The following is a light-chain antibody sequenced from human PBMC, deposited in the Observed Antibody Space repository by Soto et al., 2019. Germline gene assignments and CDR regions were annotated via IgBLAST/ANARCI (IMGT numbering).Light chain of an antibody. Sequence: DIQMTQSPSFVSASVGDRVTIACRPSQGISTWVVWYQQKPGAAPKLLIHSSSNLQSGVPSRFSGSGSGTDFTLTISSLQPEDFATYYCQQANSFPLTLGPGTKVDIK. J-gene: IGKJ3*01. CDR1: QGISTW. CDR2: SSS. V-gene: IGKV1-12*01. CDR3: QQANSFPLT.